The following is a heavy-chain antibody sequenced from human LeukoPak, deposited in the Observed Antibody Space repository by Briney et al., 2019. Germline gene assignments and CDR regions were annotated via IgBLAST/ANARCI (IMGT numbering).Heavy chain of an antibody. CDR3: TGDGYYSLEY. J-gene: IGHJ4*02. V-gene: IGHV4-4*02. Sequence: SETLSLTCAVSGGSISSTNWWSWVRQPPGKGLEWIGEIYHSGSTNYNPSLKSRVIISVDKSKNQFSLKLSSVTASDTAVYYCTGDGYYSLEYWGQGTLVTVSS. D-gene: IGHD3-22*01. CDR2: IYHSGST. CDR1: GGSISSTNW.